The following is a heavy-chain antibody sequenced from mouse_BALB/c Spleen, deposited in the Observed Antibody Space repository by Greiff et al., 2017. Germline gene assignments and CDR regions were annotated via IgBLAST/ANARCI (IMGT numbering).Heavy chain of an antibody. CDR3: ARSRGYYGSSYGAMDD. J-gene: IGHJ4*01. CDR2: ISSGSSTI. CDR1: GFTFSSFG. D-gene: IGHD1-1*01. Sequence: EVKLVESGGGLVQPGGSRKLSCAASGFTFSSFGMHWVRQAPEKGLEWVAYISSGSSTIYYADTVKGRFTISRDNPKNTLFLQMNSLRSEDTAMYYCARSRGYYGSSYGAMDDWGQGTSVTVSS. V-gene: IGHV5-17*02.